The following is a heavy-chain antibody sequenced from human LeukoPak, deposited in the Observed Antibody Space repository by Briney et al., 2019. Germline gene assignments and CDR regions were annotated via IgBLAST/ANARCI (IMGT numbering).Heavy chain of an antibody. D-gene: IGHD2-2*01. V-gene: IGHV4-59*08. CDR2: VFSGGTT. Sequence: SETLSLTCTVSTVSTSSYCWSWIRQPPGKGLEWIGYVFSGGTTNYNPSLKSRTTISLDTSESQFFLTVTSVPAADTAVYYCARGVCTSSYCYAGDYGLDVWGQGTTVTVSS. CDR1: TVSTSSYC. CDR3: ARGVCTSSYCYAGDYGLDV. J-gene: IGHJ6*02.